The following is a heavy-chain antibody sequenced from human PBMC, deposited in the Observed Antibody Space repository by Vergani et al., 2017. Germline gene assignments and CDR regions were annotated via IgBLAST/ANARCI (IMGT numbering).Heavy chain of an antibody. D-gene: IGHD5-18*01. CDR1: GYTFTSYY. V-gene: IGHV1-69*11. J-gene: IGHJ4*02. CDR2: IIPILGTA. CDR3: AKDIGIQLWSPHGPIDY. Sequence: QVQLVQSGAEVKKPGASVKVSCKASGYTFTSYYMHWVRQAPGQGLEWMGRIIPILGTANYAQKFQGRVTITADESTSTAYMELSSLRSEDTALYYCAKDIGIQLWSPHGPIDYWGQGTLVTVSS.